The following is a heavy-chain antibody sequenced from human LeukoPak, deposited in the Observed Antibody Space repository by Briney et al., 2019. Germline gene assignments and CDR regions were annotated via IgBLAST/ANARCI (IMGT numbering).Heavy chain of an antibody. D-gene: IGHD6-13*01. J-gene: IGHJ5*02. V-gene: IGHV3-23*01. CDR3: ARESAAGTYNWFDP. CDR1: GFTFSSYA. Sequence: GGSLRLSCAASGFTFSSYAMSWVRQAPGKGLEWVSAISGSGGSTYYADSVKGRFTISRDNAKNSLYLQMNSLRAEDTAVYYCARESAAGTYNWFDPWGQGTLVTVSS. CDR2: ISGSGGST.